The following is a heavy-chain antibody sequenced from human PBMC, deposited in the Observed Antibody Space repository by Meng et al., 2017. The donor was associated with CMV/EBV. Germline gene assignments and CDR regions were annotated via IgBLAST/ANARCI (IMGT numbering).Heavy chain of an antibody. CDR1: GYTFTSYG. CDR3: ARDRTYYDFWSGYPLGY. D-gene: IGHD3-3*01. Sequence: ASVKVSCKASGYTFTSYGNSWVRQAPGQGLEWMGWISAYNGNTNYAQKLQGRVTMTTDTSTSTAYMELRSLRSDDTAVYYCARDRTYYDFWSGYPLGYWGQGTLVTVSS. V-gene: IGHV1-18*01. J-gene: IGHJ4*02. CDR2: ISAYNGNT.